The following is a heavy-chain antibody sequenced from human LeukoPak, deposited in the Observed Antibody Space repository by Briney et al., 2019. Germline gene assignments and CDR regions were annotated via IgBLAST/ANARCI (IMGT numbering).Heavy chain of an antibody. CDR3: VKDAQRGFDYSNSLQH. D-gene: IGHD4-11*01. J-gene: IGHJ4*02. CDR2: IWSDATNQ. Sequence: GGSLRLSCEASGFTFSHYGMHWVRQAPGKGLEWVAVIWSDATNQYYSDSVKGRFTISRDNFKRTVSLQMNSLRTEDTAVYYCVKDAQRGFDYSNSLQHWGQGSLVTVSS. CDR1: GFTFSHYG. V-gene: IGHV3-33*06.